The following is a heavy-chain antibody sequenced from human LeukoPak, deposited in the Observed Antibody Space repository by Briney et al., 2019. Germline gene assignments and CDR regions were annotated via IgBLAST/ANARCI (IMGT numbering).Heavy chain of an antibody. Sequence: GASVKVSCKASGYTFTTGYYMHWVRQAPGQRLEWMGWINTGNGNTKYSQEFQGRVTITRDTSASTAYMELSSLRSDDMAVYYCARVVRYSGGPLTDLLPYYFDYWGQGTLVTVSS. D-gene: IGHD6-19*01. CDR1: GYTFTTGYY. CDR3: ARVVRYSGGPLTDLLPYYFDY. V-gene: IGHV1-3*03. CDR2: INTGNGNT. J-gene: IGHJ4*02.